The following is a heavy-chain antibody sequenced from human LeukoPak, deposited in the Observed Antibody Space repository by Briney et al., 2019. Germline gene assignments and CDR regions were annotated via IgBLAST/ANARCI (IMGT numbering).Heavy chain of an antibody. CDR3: ARDQGGTTAYGLDV. Sequence: ASVKVSCKASGYSFTDYYMHWLRQAPGQGLAWMGIMDRRGGTTDYAQKFQGRATMTRDTSTSTDYMELSGLRSDDTAIYYCARDQGGTTAYGLDVWGRGTTVTVSS. J-gene: IGHJ6*02. CDR2: MDRRGGTT. V-gene: IGHV1-46*01. CDR1: GYSFTDYY. D-gene: IGHD1/OR15-1a*01.